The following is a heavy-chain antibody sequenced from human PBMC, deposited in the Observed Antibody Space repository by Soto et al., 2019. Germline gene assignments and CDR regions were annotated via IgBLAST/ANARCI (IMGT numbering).Heavy chain of an antibody. CDR1: GFTFSSYW. V-gene: IGHV3-7*05. D-gene: IGHD6-6*01. J-gene: IGHJ4*02. Sequence: XXSLRLSCAASGFTFSSYWMRWVPQAPGKGLEWVANIKQDGSEKYYVDSVKGRFTISRDNAKNSLYLQMNSLRAEDTAVYYCARDPSIAARPFGYWGQGTLVTVSS. CDR3: ARDPSIAARPFGY. CDR2: IKQDGSEK.